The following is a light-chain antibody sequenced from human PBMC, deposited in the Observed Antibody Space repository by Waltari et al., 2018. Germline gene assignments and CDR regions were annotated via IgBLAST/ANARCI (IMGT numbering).Light chain of an antibody. J-gene: IGKJ2*01. CDR1: QSVSSN. V-gene: IGKV3-15*01. CDR3: RQYKNWPPMYT. CDR2: GAS. Sequence: EIVMTLSPPTLSVSPGERATLPCRASQSVSSNLAWYQHKPGQAPRLLIYGASTRATGIPARFSGSGSGTEFTLTISSLQSEDFAVYYCRQYKNWPPMYTFGQGTKLEIK.